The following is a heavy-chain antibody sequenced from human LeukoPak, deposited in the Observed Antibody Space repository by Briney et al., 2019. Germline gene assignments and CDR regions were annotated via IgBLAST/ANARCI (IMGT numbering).Heavy chain of an antibody. Sequence: ASVKVSCKASGYTFTGYYMHWVRQAPGQGLEWMGWINPNSGGTNYAQKFQGRVTMTRDTSISTAYMELSRLRSDDTAVYYCARDEGRDDILTGYYRDYFDYWGQGTLVTVSS. V-gene: IGHV1-2*02. J-gene: IGHJ4*02. CDR3: ARDEGRDDILTGYYRDYFDY. CDR1: GYTFTGYY. D-gene: IGHD3-9*01. CDR2: INPNSGGT.